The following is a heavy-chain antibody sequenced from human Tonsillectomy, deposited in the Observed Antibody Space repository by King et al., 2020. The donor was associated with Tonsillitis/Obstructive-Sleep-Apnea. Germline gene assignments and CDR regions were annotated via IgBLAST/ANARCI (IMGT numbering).Heavy chain of an antibody. Sequence: VQLVESGGGVVQPGRSLRLSCAASGFTFSNYGMHWVRQAPGKGLEWVAFISYDGSNKYYADSVKGRFTISRDNSKNTLYLQMNSLRAEDTAVYYCAKTPAVPAAIHYYYYYGMDVWGQGTTVTVSS. V-gene: IGHV3-30*18. J-gene: IGHJ6*02. CDR3: AKTPAVPAAIHYYYYYGMDV. D-gene: IGHD2-2*02. CDR2: ISYDGSNK. CDR1: GFTFSNYG.